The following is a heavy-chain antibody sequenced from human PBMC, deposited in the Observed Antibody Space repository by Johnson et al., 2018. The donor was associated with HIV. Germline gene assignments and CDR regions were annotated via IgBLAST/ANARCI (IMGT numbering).Heavy chain of an antibody. CDR2: ISGTGGTT. J-gene: IGHJ3*02. V-gene: IGHV3-23*04. D-gene: IGHD2-21*02. CDR1: GFTFSTYG. Sequence: VQLVESGGGLVQPGGSLRMSCVASGFTFSTYGMTWVRQAPGKGLEWVSAISGTGGTTYYADSVRGRFSISRDKSKDTLYLQMNSLKTEDTAGYYCTTGVSVGVTPGREIDAFDIWGQGTMVTVSS. CDR3: TTGVSVGVTPGREIDAFDI.